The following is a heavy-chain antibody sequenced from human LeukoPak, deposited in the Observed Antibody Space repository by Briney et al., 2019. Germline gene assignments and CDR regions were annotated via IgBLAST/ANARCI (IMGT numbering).Heavy chain of an antibody. CDR1: GYTFTGYY. D-gene: IGHD1-26*01. CDR3: ARNEWELPNWFDP. Sequence: ASVKVSCKASGYTFTGYYIHWVRQAPGQGLEWMGWINPNSGGTNYAQKFQGRVTMTRDTSISTAYMELSRLRSDDTAVYYCARNEWELPNWFDPWGQGTLVTVSS. V-gene: IGHV1-2*02. J-gene: IGHJ5*02. CDR2: INPNSGGT.